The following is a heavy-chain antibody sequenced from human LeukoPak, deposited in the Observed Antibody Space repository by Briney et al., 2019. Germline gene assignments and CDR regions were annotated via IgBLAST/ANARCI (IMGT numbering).Heavy chain of an antibody. V-gene: IGHV1-2*02. CDR3: ARDEAGGAFDI. Sequence: SVKVSCKASGYTFTGYYMHWVRQAPGQGLEWMGWINPNSGGTNYAQKFQGRVTITTDESTSTAYMELSSLRSEDTAVYYCARDEAGGAFDIWGQGTMVTVSS. CDR1: GYTFTGYY. J-gene: IGHJ3*02. D-gene: IGHD3-16*01. CDR2: INPNSGGT.